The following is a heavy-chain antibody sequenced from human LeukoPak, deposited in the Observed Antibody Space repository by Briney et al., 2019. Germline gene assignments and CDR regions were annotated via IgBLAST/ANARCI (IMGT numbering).Heavy chain of an antibody. V-gene: IGHV3-49*03. Sequence: PGGSLRLSCTASGFTFGDYAMSWSRQAPGKGLEWVGFIRSKASGGTTEYAASVKGRFTISRDDSKSIAYLQMNSLKTEDTAVYYCSRDRSTVTYYFDYWGRGTLVTVSS. CDR2: IRSKASGGTT. CDR1: GFTFGDYA. CDR3: SRDRSTVTYYFDY. J-gene: IGHJ4*02. D-gene: IGHD4-4*01.